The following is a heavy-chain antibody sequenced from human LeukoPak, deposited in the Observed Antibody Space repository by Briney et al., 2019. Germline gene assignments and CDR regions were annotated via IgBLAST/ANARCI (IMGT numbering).Heavy chain of an antibody. D-gene: IGHD2-21*02. Sequence: PGGSLRLSCAASGFTFSSYAMSWVRQAPGKGQEWVSAISGSGGSTYYADSVKGRFTISRDNSKNTLYLQMNSLRAEDTAVYFCAKDHVVVTANFDSWGQGTLVTVSS. CDR3: AKDHVVVTANFDS. V-gene: IGHV3-23*01. CDR2: ISGSGGST. CDR1: GFTFSSYA. J-gene: IGHJ4*02.